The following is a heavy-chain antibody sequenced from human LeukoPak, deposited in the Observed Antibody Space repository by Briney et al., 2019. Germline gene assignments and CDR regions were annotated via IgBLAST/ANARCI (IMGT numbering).Heavy chain of an antibody. Sequence: GGSLRLSCAAAGFTFSSYAMSWVRQAPGRGLEWVANIKPDGSEKYYVDSVKGRFSFSRDNAKDSLYLQMNSLRAEDTAVYFCVSLGNYGSGSFAFNYWGQGALVTVSS. CDR2: IKPDGSEK. V-gene: IGHV3-7*05. CDR3: VSLGNYGSGSFAFNY. D-gene: IGHD3-10*01. CDR1: GFTFSSYA. J-gene: IGHJ4*02.